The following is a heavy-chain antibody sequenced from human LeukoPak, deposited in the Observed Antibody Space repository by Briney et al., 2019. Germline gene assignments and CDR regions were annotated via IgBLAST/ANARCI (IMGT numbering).Heavy chain of an antibody. CDR2: INHNGNVN. Sequence: GGSLRLSCAASGFTFSSYWMNWARQAPGKGLEWVASINHNGNVNYYVDSVKGRFTISRDNAKNSLYLQMSNLRAEDTAVYYCARGRPHGNDYWGQGTLVTVSS. V-gene: IGHV3-7*03. J-gene: IGHJ4*02. D-gene: IGHD4-23*01. CDR3: ARGRPHGNDY. CDR1: GFTFSSYW.